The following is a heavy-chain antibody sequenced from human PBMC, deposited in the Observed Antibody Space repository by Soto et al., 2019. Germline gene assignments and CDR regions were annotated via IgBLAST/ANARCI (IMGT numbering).Heavy chain of an antibody. J-gene: IGHJ3*02. Sequence: EVQLAESGGGLLQPGTSLRLSCVVSGFNPDDCAMHWVRQAPGKGLEWVSSVDCRSGNMAYADSVLGRFAISRDNAKNSLYLDMTSLRTEDTALYYCALGWPHYDAFDIWGQGTRVTVSS. CDR3: ALGWPHYDAFDI. CDR2: VDCRSGNM. V-gene: IGHV3-9*02. CDR1: GFNPDDCA. D-gene: IGHD1-26*01.